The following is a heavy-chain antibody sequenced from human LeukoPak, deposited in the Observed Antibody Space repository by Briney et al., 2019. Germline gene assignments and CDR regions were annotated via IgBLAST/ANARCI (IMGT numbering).Heavy chain of an antibody. CDR3: AKTLGARYYFDS. V-gene: IGHV5-51*01. Sequence: GESLRISCKGSGFTFTNNWIGWVRQMPGKGLEGMGIINPADSDTRYSPSFQGRVTISADKSITTAYLRWTSLKASDTAIYYCAKTLGARYYFDSWGQGTLVTVSS. CDR1: GFTFTNNW. D-gene: IGHD1-14*01. CDR2: INPADSDT. J-gene: IGHJ4*02.